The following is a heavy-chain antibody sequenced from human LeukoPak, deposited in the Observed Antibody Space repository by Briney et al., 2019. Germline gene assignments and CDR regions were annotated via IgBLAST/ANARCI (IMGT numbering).Heavy chain of an antibody. CDR3: ARAIYYDILTGYSENWFDP. CDR2: IYYSGST. CDR1: GGSISSYY. D-gene: IGHD3-9*01. V-gene: IGHV4-59*12. Sequence: SETLSLTCTVSGGSISSYYWSWIRQPPGKGLEWIGYIYYSGSTNYNPSLKSRVTISVDTSKNQFSLKLSSVTAADTAVYYCARAIYYDILTGYSENWFDPWGQGTLVTVSS. J-gene: IGHJ5*02.